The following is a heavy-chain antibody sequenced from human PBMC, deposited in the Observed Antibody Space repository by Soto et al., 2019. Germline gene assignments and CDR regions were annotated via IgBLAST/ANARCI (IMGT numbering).Heavy chain of an antibody. J-gene: IGHJ5*02. CDR2: ISGSGSST. D-gene: IGHD6-13*01. Sequence: PGGSLRLSCVASGFTFSGNAIGWVRQTPGKGLEWVSSISGSGSSTYYSDSVKGRFTISRDNSKNTLYLQMNSLRPEDTAAYYCAKLYSSSCRSWVDNWAQGTLVTVSS. CDR3: AKLYSSSCRSWVDN. CDR1: GFTFSGNA. V-gene: IGHV3-23*01.